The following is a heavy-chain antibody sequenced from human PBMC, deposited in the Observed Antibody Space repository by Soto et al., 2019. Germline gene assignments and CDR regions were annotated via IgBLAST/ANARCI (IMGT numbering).Heavy chain of an antibody. J-gene: IGHJ4*02. CDR2: ISSSGSEI. CDR1: GFTFSSYS. Sequence: EVQLVESGGGSVQPGESLRLSCAASGFTFSSYSMNWVRQAPGKGLEWISYISSSGSEIYYADSVKGRFTTSRDNAKKSLYVQMNSLRDEDTAVYYCARRLDWNYCDYWGQGTLVTVSS. D-gene: IGHD2-8*02. V-gene: IGHV3-48*02. CDR3: ARRLDWNYCDY.